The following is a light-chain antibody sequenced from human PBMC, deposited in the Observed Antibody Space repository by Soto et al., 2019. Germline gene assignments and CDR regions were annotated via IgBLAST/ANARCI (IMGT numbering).Light chain of an antibody. CDR1: SSDIGGYNF. V-gene: IGLV2-14*01. J-gene: IGLJ2*01. CDR3: SSYTSSTPLV. Sequence: QSVLTQPASVSGSPGQSITISCTGTSSDIGGYNFVSWYQQLPGKAPKVMIYGVSNRPSGVSDRFSGSKSGNTASLTISGLQAEDEADYYCSSYTSSTPLVFGGGTKLTVL. CDR2: GVS.